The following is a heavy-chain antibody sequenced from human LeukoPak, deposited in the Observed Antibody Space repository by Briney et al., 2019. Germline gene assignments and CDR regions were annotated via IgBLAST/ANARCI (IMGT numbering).Heavy chain of an antibody. V-gene: IGHV3-23*01. CDR2: ISGSGST. D-gene: IGHD3-10*01. CDR3: AKRSPDTYGSGNYYPFDY. CDR1: GFTFSQFA. Sequence: GGSLRLSCTASGFTFSQFAMNWVRQTPGKGLEWVSVISGSGSTYYADSVKSRFTISRDNSKNTLYLQMNSLRAEDTAVYYCAKRSPDTYGSGNYYPFDYWGQGTLVTVSS. J-gene: IGHJ4*02.